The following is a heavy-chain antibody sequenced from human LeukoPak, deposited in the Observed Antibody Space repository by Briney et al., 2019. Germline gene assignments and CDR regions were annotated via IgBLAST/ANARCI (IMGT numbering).Heavy chain of an antibody. Sequence: PSETLSLTCTVSGGSISSYYWSWIRQPPGKGLEWIGYIYTSGSTNYNPSLKSRVTISVDTSKNQFSLKLSSVTAADTAVYYCARHALGYCSSTSCYPYYYYYMDAWGKGTTVTVSS. J-gene: IGHJ6*03. V-gene: IGHV4-4*09. D-gene: IGHD2-2*01. CDR1: GGSISSYY. CDR3: ARHALGYCSSTSCYPYYYYYMDA. CDR2: IYTSGST.